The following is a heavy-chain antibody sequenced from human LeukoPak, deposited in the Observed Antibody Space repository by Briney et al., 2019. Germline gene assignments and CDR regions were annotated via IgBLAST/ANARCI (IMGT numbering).Heavy chain of an antibody. CDR1: GGSISSYY. CDR3: AREIPDSSSWFIDY. D-gene: IGHD6-13*01. V-gene: IGHV4-59*01. Sequence: SETLSLTCTVSGGSISSYYWSWIRQPPGKGLEWIGYIYYSGSTDYNPSLKSRVTISVDTSKNQFSLKLSSVTAADTAVYYCAREIPDSSSWFIDYWGQGTLVTVSS. CDR2: IYYSGST. J-gene: IGHJ4*02.